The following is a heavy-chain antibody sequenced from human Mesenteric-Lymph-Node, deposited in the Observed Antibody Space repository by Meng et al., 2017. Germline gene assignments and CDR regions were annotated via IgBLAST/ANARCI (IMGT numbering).Heavy chain of an antibody. J-gene: IGHJ5*02. V-gene: IGHV1-69*05. CDR3: ARDRGSYGWFDP. CDR2: IIPIFGTA. CDR1: GGTFSSYA. D-gene: IGHD1-26*01. Sequence: QVLLVRSGAEVKKPGSSVKVSCKASGGTFSSYAISWVRQAPGQGLEWMGGIIPIFGTANYAQKFQGRVTITTDESTSTAYMELSSLRSEDTAVYYCARDRGSYGWFDPWGQGTLVTVSS.